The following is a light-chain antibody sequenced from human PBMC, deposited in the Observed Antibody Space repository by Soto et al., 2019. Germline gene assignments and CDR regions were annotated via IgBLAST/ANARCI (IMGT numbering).Light chain of an antibody. CDR1: QSVSSN. CDR2: GAS. V-gene: IGKV3-15*01. Sequence: EIVMTQSPATLSVSPGERATLSCRASQSVSSNLAWYQHKPGQAPRLLIYGASTRATGIPARFSGSGSGTEFTLTISSLQSEDFAVYYCQQYNNWITFGGGTKVEIK. CDR3: QQYNNWIT. J-gene: IGKJ4*01.